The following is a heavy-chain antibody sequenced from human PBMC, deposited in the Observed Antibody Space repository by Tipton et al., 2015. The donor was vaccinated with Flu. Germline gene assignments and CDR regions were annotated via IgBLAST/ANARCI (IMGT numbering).Heavy chain of an antibody. CDR1: GGSISSYY. J-gene: IGHJ5*02. CDR3: ARVISQLPGWGWFDP. Sequence: LRLSCTVSGGSISSYYWSWIRQPPGKGLEWIGYIYYSGSTNYNPSLKSRVTISVDTSKNQFSLKLSSVTAADTAVYYCARVISQLPGWGWFDPWGQGTLVTVSS. D-gene: IGHD2-2*01. CDR2: IYYSGST. V-gene: IGHV4-59*01.